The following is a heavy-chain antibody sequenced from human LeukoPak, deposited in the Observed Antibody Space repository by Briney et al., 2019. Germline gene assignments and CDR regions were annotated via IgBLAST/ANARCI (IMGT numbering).Heavy chain of an antibody. J-gene: IGHJ3*02. CDR1: GFTFSSYW. CDR2: INSDGSST. D-gene: IGHD3-3*01. Sequence: GGSLRLSCAASGFTFSSYWMYWVRQAPGKGLVWVSRINSDGSSTTYADSVKGRFTISRDNAKNTLYLQMNSLRAEDTAVYYCARVGVSNAFDIWGQGTMVTVSS. V-gene: IGHV3-74*01. CDR3: ARVGVSNAFDI.